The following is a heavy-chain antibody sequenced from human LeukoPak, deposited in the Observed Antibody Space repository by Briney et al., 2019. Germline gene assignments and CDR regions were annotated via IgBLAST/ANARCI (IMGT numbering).Heavy chain of an antibody. Sequence: SETLSLTCTVSGGSISSYYWSWIRQPPGKGLEWIGYIYYSGSTNYKPSLKSRVTISVETSKNQFSLKLRSVTAADTAVYYCARVTGYMIEDYFDYWGQGTLVTVSS. D-gene: IGHD3-22*01. CDR3: ARVTGYMIEDYFDY. V-gene: IGHV4-59*01. CDR2: IYYSGST. J-gene: IGHJ4*02. CDR1: GGSISSYY.